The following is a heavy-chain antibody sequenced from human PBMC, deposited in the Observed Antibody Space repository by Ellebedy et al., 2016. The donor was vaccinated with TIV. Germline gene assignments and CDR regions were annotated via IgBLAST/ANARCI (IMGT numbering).Heavy chain of an antibody. CDR3: ATQAGASMHY. CDR2: IDSDAGSI. D-gene: IGHD2/OR15-2a*01. J-gene: IGHJ4*02. Sequence: GGSLRLSCAGSGFTFRTSWMHWVRQAPGKGLVWVSRIDSDAGSIGYADSVKGRFTISRDNAKDTLYLQMNSLRAEDTAVYYCATQAGASMHYWGQGTLVTVSS. CDR1: GFTFRTSW. V-gene: IGHV3-74*01.